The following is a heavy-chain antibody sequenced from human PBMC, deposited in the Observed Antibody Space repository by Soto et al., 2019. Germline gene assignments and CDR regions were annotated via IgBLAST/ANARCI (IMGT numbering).Heavy chain of an antibody. CDR2: LYYGRSA. D-gene: IGHD3-22*01. J-gene: IGHJ4*02. CDR3: ALRSMAVVPEY. Sequence: QVQLQESGPGLVKPSETLSFTCAVSGDSISSYYCMWIRQPPGKGLESIGYLYYGRSANYNHSLKSRVTLSVDTSTNQCSLTLSSMTAADTAVYYCALRSMAVVPEYWGQGTPVTVSS. CDR1: GDSISSYY. V-gene: IGHV4-59*01.